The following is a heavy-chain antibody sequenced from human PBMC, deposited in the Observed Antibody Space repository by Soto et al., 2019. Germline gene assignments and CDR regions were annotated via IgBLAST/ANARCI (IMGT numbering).Heavy chain of an antibody. J-gene: IGHJ4*02. D-gene: IGHD3-22*01. Sequence: GGSLRLSCAASGFTFSSYGMHWVRQAPGKGLEWVAVISYDGSNKYYADSVKGRFTISRDNSKNTLYLQMNSLRAEDTAVYYCAKDRYYYDSSGYSDYWGQGTLVTVSS. CDR1: GFTFSSYG. CDR2: ISYDGSNK. CDR3: AKDRYYYDSSGYSDY. V-gene: IGHV3-30*18.